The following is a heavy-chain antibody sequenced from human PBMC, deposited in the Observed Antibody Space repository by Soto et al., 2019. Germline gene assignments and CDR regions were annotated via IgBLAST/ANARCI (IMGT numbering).Heavy chain of an antibody. Sequence: VGSLRLSCAASGFLLNNYAMHWVRQAPGKGLEWMAVISFDANQEYYVDSVKGRFTISRDNSKNTLYLQMNSLRAEDTAVYYCARHYCSRTSCPPYYYYSGLDVCGPGTTVTVFS. V-gene: IGHV3-30-3*01. CDR2: ISFDANQE. J-gene: IGHJ6*02. CDR1: GFLLNNYA. CDR3: ARHYCSRTSCPPYYYYSGLDV. D-gene: IGHD2-2*01.